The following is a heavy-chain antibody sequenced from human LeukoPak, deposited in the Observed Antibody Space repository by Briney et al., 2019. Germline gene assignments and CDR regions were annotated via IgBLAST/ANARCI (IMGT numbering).Heavy chain of an antibody. CDR1: GYIFTNYY. CDR3: ARDRSTIFGVVTIDY. Sequence: APVQVSCHTSGYIFTNYYIHWVRQAPGQGLGWRGVINPSGGSTNYAQKFQGRVTMTRDMSTSTAYMELSSLRSEDTAVYYCARDRSTIFGVVTIDYWGQGTLVTVSS. J-gene: IGHJ4*02. CDR2: INPSGGST. V-gene: IGHV1-46*01. D-gene: IGHD3-3*01.